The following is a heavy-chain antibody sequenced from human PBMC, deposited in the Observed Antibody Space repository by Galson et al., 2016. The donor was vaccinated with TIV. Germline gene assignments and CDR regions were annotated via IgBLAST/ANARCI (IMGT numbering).Heavy chain of an antibody. J-gene: IGHJ4*02. CDR2: IKQDGSEK. CDR3: ARDVGRAVAGRGLFDY. CDR1: GFTFSSCW. V-gene: IGHV3-7*01. Sequence: SLRLSCAASGFTFSSCWMSWVRQAPGKGLEWVASIKQDGSEKYYVDSVKGRFTISRDNGQNSLYLQMNSLTAEDTAVYYCARDVGRAVAGRGLFDYWGQGTLVTVSS. D-gene: IGHD6-19*01.